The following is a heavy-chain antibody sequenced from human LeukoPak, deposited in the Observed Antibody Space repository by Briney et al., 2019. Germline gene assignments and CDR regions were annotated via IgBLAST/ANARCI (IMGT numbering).Heavy chain of an antibody. Sequence: GGSLRLSCAASGFTFSSYSMNWVRQAPGKGLEWVSSISSSSSYIYYADSVKGRFTISRDNAKNSLYLQMNSLRAEDTAVYYCAREMGKMDTSDYWGQGTLVTVSS. CDR1: GFTFSSYS. D-gene: IGHD5-24*01. V-gene: IGHV3-21*01. J-gene: IGHJ4*02. CDR2: ISSSSSYI. CDR3: AREMGKMDTSDY.